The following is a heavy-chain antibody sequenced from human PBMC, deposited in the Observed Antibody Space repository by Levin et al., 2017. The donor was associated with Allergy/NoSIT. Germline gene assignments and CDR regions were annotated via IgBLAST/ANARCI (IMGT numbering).Heavy chain of an antibody. D-gene: IGHD6-19*01. CDR1: GASIRSNNW. V-gene: IGHV4-4*02. CDR3: ARVSPLAVAGTYYFDY. Sequence: SETLSLTCAVSGASIRSNNWWSWVRQPPGKGLEWIGEIFHSEATNYNPSLKSRLTISVDKSRNQFSLRLSSLTAADTAIYYCARVSPLAVAGTYYFDYWGQGTLVTVSS. J-gene: IGHJ4*02. CDR2: IFHSEAT.